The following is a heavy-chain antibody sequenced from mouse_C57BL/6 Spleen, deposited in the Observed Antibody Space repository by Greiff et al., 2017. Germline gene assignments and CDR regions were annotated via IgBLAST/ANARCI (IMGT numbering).Heavy chain of an antibody. CDR2: IDPSDSET. V-gene: IGHV1-52*01. CDR3: AGRGYDGYYVLAY. D-gene: IGHD2-3*01. J-gene: IGHJ3*01. CDR1: GYTFTSYW. Sequence: VQLQQPGAELVRPGSSVKLSCKASGYTFTSYWMHWVKQRPIQGLEWIGNIDPSDSETHYNQKFKDKATLTVDKSSSTAYMQLSSLTSEDSAVYYCAGRGYDGYYVLAYWGQGTLVTVSA.